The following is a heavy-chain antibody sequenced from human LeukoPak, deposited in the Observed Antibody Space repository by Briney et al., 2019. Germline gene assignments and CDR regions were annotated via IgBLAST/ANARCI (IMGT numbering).Heavy chain of an antibody. CDR1: GFSFSSYW. V-gene: IGHV3-48*01. J-gene: IGHJ6*02. CDR3: ARDPLVVGATDHYYGIDV. Sequence: GGSLRLSCAASGFSFSSYWMSWVRQAPGKGLEWVSYISSSSSAIYYADSVKGRFTISRDNSKNTLYLQMNSLRAEDTAVYYCARDPLVVGATDHYYGIDVWGQGTTVTVSS. CDR2: ISSSSSAI. D-gene: IGHD1-26*01.